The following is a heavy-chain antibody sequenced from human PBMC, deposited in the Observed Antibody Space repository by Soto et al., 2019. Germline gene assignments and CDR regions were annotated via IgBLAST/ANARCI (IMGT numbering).Heavy chain of an antibody. D-gene: IGHD3-22*01. CDR1: GFTFSSYA. V-gene: IGHV3-30-3*01. CDR2: ISYDGSNK. Sequence: QVQLVESGGGVVQPGRSLRLSCAASGFTFSSYAMHWVRQAPGKGLEWVAVISYDGSNKYYAESVKGRFTISRDNSKNTLYLQMNSLRAEDTAVYYCARRAGNYYDSSGYRTDAFDIWGQGTMVTVSS. J-gene: IGHJ3*02. CDR3: ARRAGNYYDSSGYRTDAFDI.